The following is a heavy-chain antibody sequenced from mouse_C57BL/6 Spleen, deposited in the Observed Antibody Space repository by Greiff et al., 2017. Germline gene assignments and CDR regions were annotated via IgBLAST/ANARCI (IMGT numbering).Heavy chain of an antibody. CDR3: ACPQLGRGAMDY. Sequence: EVKLVESGGGLVKPGGSLKLSCAASGFTFSDYGMHWVRQAPEKGLEWVAYISSGSSTIYYADTVKGRFTISRDNAKNTLFLQMTSLRSEDTAMYYCACPQLGRGAMDYWGQGTSVTVSS. D-gene: IGHD4-1*02. J-gene: IGHJ4*01. CDR2: ISSGSSTI. CDR1: GFTFSDYG. V-gene: IGHV5-17*01.